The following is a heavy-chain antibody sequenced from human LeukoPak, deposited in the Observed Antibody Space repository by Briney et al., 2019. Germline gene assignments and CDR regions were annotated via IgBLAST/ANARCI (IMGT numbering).Heavy chain of an antibody. Sequence: SETLSLTCTVSGGSISSSSYSWGWIRQPPGKGLEWIGSIYYSGSTYYNPSLKSRVTISVDTSKNQFSLKLSSVTAADTAVYYCARGPPRFTMVRGVIGDYWGQGTLVTVSS. CDR3: ARGPPRFTMVRGVIGDY. CDR2: IYYSGST. V-gene: IGHV4-39*01. CDR1: GGSISSSSYS. D-gene: IGHD3-10*01. J-gene: IGHJ4*02.